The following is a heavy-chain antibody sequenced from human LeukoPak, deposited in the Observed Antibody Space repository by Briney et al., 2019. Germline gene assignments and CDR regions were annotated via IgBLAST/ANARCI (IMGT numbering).Heavy chain of an antibody. CDR3: ARTPRVRGVFNPFDY. Sequence: GGSLRLSCAASGFTFSDYGMHWVRQAPGKGLEWVGRTRNKANNYTTEYAASVKGRFTISRDYSRNSLYLQMNSLKTEDTAVYYCARTPRVRGVFNPFDYWGQGTLVTVSS. CDR1: GFTFSDYG. V-gene: IGHV3-72*01. D-gene: IGHD3-10*01. CDR2: TRNKANNYTT. J-gene: IGHJ4*02.